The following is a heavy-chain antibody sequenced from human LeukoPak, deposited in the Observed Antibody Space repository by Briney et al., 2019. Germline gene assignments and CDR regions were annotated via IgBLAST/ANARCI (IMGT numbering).Heavy chain of an antibody. CDR1: GFTFGDYA. CDR2: IRSKAYGGTT. CDR3: TRDPDCSSTSCYYYGMDV. Sequence: GGSLRLSCTASGFTFGDYAMSWVRQAPGKGLEWVGFIRSKAYGGTTEYAASVKGRFTISRDDSKSIAYLQMNSLKTEDTAVYYCTRDPDCSSTSCYYYGMDVWGQGTTVTVSS. J-gene: IGHJ6*02. V-gene: IGHV3-49*04. D-gene: IGHD2-2*01.